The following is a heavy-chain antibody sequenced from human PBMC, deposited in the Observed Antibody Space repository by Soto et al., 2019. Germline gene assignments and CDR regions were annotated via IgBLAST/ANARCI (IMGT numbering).Heavy chain of an antibody. V-gene: IGHV4-31*03. Sequence: PSETLSLTCTVSGGSISSGGYYWSWIRQHPGKGLEWIGYIYYSGSTYYNPSLKSRVTISVDTSKNQFSLKLSSVTAADTAVYYCARVLRFLEWSPGYFDYWGQGTLVTVSS. D-gene: IGHD3-3*01. J-gene: IGHJ4*02. CDR2: IYYSGST. CDR3: ARVLRFLEWSPGYFDY. CDR1: GGSISSGGYY.